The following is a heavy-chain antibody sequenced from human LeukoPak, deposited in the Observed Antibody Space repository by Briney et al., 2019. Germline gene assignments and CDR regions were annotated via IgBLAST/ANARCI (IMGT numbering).Heavy chain of an antibody. CDR2: ISAYNGNT. D-gene: IGHD6-19*01. CDR3: ARAPGSGWYYSGMDA. Sequence: GASVKVSCKASGYTFTSYGISWVRQAPGQGLEWMGWISAYNGNTNYAQKLQGRVTMTTDTSTSTAYMELRSLRSDDTAVYYCARAPGSGWYYSGMDAWAKGPRSPSPQ. J-gene: IGHJ6*04. V-gene: IGHV1-18*04. CDR1: GYTFTSYG.